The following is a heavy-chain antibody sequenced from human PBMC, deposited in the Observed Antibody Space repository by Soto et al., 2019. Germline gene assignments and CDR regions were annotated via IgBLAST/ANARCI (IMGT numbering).Heavy chain of an antibody. V-gene: IGHV3-33*08. CDR1: GFTFSSYA. J-gene: IGHJ4*02. CDR2: ISSDGGNK. Sequence: PGGSLRLSCAPSGFTFSSYAMQWVRQAPGKGLEWVGVISSDGGNKYYADSVKGRFTISRDNSKNMLYLQMISLRAEDTAVYYCARRSSGWYFDYWGQGTLVTVSS. D-gene: IGHD6-19*01. CDR3: ARRSSGWYFDY.